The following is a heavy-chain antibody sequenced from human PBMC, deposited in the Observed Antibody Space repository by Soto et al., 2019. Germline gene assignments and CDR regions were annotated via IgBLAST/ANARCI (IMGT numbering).Heavy chain of an antibody. V-gene: IGHV4-39*01. D-gene: IGHD3-22*01. Sequence: NPSETLSLTCTVSGGSISSSSYYWGWIRQPPGKGLEWIGSIYYSGSTYYNPSLKSRVTISVDTSKNQFSLKLSSVTAADTAVYYCARHPRFASGYYYFDYWGQ. CDR2: IYYSGST. CDR3: ARHPRFASGYYYFDY. J-gene: IGHJ4*02. CDR1: GGSISSSSYY.